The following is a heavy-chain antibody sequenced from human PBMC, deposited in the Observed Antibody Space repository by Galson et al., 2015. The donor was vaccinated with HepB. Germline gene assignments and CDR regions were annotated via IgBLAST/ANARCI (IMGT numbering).Heavy chain of an antibody. CDR3: VRPSAEWEQPRAFDI. CDR2: MYYSRST. D-gene: IGHD1-26*01. CDR1: GGSISSTNYY. Sequence: ETLSLTCTVSGGSISSTNYYWGWIRQPPGKGLEWIGSMYYSRSTYYNSSLKSRVSISVDTSKNQFSLKLTSVTAADTAVYYCVRPSAEWEQPRAFDIWGQGTMVTVSS. V-gene: IGHV4-39*01. J-gene: IGHJ3*02.